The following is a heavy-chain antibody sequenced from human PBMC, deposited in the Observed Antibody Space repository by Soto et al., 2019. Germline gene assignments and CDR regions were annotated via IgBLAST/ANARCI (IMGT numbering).Heavy chain of an antibody. CDR2: IYSSGTT. CDR1: GISIDNYY. Sequence: SSETLSLTSTVSGISIDNYYCSWIRQSAGKGLEWIGRIYSSGTTNYTPSLKSRVTMSVDMSKSQFSLNVRSVTAADTAVYYCVRDVGGSGWFAPWGQGTLVTVPS. CDR3: VRDVGGSGWFAP. V-gene: IGHV4-4*07. J-gene: IGHJ5*02.